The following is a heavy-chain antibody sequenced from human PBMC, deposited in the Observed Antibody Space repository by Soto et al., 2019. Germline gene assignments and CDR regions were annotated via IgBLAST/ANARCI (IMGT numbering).Heavy chain of an antibody. J-gene: IGHJ6*02. Sequence: GESLKISCKGSGFSFTTYWIAWVRQMPGKGLEWMGRIDPSDSYTNCSPSFQGHVTISADKSISTAYLQWSSLKASDTAMYYCANQRYIPYGMDVWGQGTTVTVSS. D-gene: IGHD5-12*01. CDR1: GFSFTTYW. V-gene: IGHV5-10-1*01. CDR3: ANQRYIPYGMDV. CDR2: IDPSDSYT.